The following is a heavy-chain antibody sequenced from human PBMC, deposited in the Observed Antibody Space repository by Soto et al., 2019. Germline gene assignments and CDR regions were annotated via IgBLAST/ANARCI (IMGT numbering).Heavy chain of an antibody. CDR2: IYYSGST. CDR3: ARRVVAAVLNPDYYYYGMDV. Sequence: PSETLSLTCTGSGGSISSYYWSWIRQPPGKGLEWIGYIYYSGSTNYNPSLKSRVTISVDMSKNQFSLKLSSVTAADTAVYYCARRVVAAVLNPDYYYYGMDVWGQGTTVTVSS. D-gene: IGHD2-15*01. V-gene: IGHV4-59*01. CDR1: GGSISSYY. J-gene: IGHJ6*02.